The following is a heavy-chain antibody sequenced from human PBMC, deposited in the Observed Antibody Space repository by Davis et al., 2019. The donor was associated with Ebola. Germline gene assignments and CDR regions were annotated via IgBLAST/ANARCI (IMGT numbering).Heavy chain of an antibody. J-gene: IGHJ5*02. Sequence: PGGSLRLSCAASGFIFGTYAMHWVRLAPGKGLEWVAVISFDGNHMYYADSVKGRFTVSRDNAKNTLYLQMNSLRAEDTAVYYCARALFYNLFNWLDPWGQGTLVTVSS. D-gene: IGHD5-24*01. CDR1: GFIFGTYA. CDR3: ARALFYNLFNWLDP. CDR2: ISFDGNHM. V-gene: IGHV3-30-3*01.